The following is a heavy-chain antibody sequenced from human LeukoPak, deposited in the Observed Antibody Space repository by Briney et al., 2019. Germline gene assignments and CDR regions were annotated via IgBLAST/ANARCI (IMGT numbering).Heavy chain of an antibody. V-gene: IGHV1-2*02. J-gene: IGHJ4*02. CDR2: INPNSGGT. D-gene: IGHD3-22*01. CDR3: ARGPSGYYDSSGYPGY. CDR1: VYTFTGYY. Sequence: GASVKVSCKASVYTFTGYYMHWVRQAPGQGLEWMGWINPNSGGTNYAQKFQGRVTMTRDTSISTAYMELSGLRSDDTAVYYCARGPSGYYDSSGYPGYWGQGTLVTVSS.